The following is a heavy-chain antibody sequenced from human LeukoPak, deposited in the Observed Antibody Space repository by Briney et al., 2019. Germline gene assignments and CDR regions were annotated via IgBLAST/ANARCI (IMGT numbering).Heavy chain of an antibody. Sequence: AGGSLRLSCAASGFTVSSNYMSWVRQAPGKGLEWVSVIYSGGSTYYADSVKGRFTISRDNSKNTLYLQRNSLRAEDTAVYYCAGEGRVGGGAFDIWGQGTMVTVSS. J-gene: IGHJ3*02. D-gene: IGHD1-26*01. CDR3: AGEGRVGGGAFDI. CDR1: GFTVSSNY. CDR2: IYSGGST. V-gene: IGHV3-53*01.